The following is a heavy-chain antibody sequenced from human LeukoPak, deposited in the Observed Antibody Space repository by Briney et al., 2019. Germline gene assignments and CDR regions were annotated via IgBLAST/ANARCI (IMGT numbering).Heavy chain of an antibody. CDR1: GFTFSSYA. J-gene: IGHJ4*02. CDR2: ISGSDDST. D-gene: IGHD3-22*01. V-gene: IGHV3-23*01. CDR3: AKDPWSYYDSSNYFDY. Sequence: QPGGSLRLSCAASGFTFSSYAMNWVRQAPGKGLEWVSGISGSDDSTYNADSVKGRFTISRDNSKNTLYLQMNSLRAEDTAVYYCAKDPWSYYDSSNYFDYWGQGTLVTVSS.